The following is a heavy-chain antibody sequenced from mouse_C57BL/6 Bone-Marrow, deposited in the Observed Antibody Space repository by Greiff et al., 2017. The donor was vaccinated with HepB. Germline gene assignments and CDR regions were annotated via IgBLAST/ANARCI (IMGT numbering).Heavy chain of an antibody. CDR3: AKQDYSNYRFAY. D-gene: IGHD2-5*01. Sequence: VQLQESGPGLVAPSQSLSITCTVSGFSLTSYGVSWVRQPPGKGLEWLGVIWGDGSTNYHSALISRLSTSKDNSKSQVCLKLNSLQTDDTATYYCAKQDYSNYRFAYWGQGTLVTVSA. V-gene: IGHV2-3*01. J-gene: IGHJ3*01. CDR1: GFSLTSYG. CDR2: IWGDGST.